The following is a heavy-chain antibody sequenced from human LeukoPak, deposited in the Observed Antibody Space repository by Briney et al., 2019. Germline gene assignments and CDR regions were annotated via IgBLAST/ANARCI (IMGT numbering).Heavy chain of an antibody. D-gene: IGHD5-24*01. CDR1: GFTFSSYS. Sequence: PGGSLRPSCAASGFTFSSYSMNWVRQAPGKGLEWVSSISSSSSYIYYADSVKGRFTISRDNAKNSLYLQMNSLRAEDTAVYYCARDRRVEMATINFDYWGQGTLVTVSS. CDR2: ISSSSSYI. CDR3: ARDRRVEMATINFDY. V-gene: IGHV3-21*04. J-gene: IGHJ4*02.